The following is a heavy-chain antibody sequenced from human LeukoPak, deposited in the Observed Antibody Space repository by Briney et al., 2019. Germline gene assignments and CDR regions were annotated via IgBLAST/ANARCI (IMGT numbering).Heavy chain of an antibody. CDR1: GGTFSSYA. D-gene: IGHD6-19*01. Sequence: SVKVSCKASGGTFSSYAISWVRQAPGQGLEWMGGIIPIFGTANYAQKFQGRVTITADESTSTAYMEPSSLRSEDTAVYYCARGFAAVAYYYYYGMDVWGQGTTVTVSS. J-gene: IGHJ6*02. CDR3: ARGFAAVAYYYYYGMDV. V-gene: IGHV1-69*13. CDR2: IIPIFGTA.